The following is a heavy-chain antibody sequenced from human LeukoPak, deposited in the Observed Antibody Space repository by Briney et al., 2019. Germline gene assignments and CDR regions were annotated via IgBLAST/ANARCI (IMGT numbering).Heavy chain of an antibody. CDR1: GFTFDDYA. CDR3: AKAKEQWLGSYGMDV. D-gene: IGHD6-19*01. V-gene: IGHV3-9*01. Sequence: GRSLRLSCAASGFTFDDYAMHWVRQAPGKGLEWVSGIAWNTGNTGYADSVKGRFTISRDNAENSLYLQMNSLRAEDTALYYCAKAKEQWLGSYGMDVWGQGTTVTVSS. J-gene: IGHJ6*02. CDR2: IAWNTGNT.